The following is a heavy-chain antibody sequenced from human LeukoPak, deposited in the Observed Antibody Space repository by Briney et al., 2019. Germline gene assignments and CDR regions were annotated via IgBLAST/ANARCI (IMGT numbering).Heavy chain of an antibody. V-gene: IGHV4-39*01. CDR1: GGSINSNTYY. D-gene: IGHD3-3*01. CDR2: RYYSGSS. J-gene: IGHJ3*01. CDR3: ARAPEKEVLRFA. Sequence: SETLSLTCTVSGGSINSNTYYAGWIRQTPGKGLEWIGNRYYSGSSDYNPSLKSRVTISVDTSKNQFSLKVNSVTAADTAVYYCARAPEKEVLRFAWGQGTMVTVSS.